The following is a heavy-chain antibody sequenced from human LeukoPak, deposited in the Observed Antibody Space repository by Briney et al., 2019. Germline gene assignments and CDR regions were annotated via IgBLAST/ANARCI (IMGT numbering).Heavy chain of an antibody. J-gene: IGHJ3*02. CDR1: GFTFSSYG. Sequence: GGSLRLSCAASGFTFSSYGMSWVRQAPGKGLEWVSAISGSGGSTYYADSVKGRFTISRDNSKDTLYLQMNSLRAEDTAVYYCAKDMRRQWLATKADAFDIWGQGTMVTVSS. D-gene: IGHD6-19*01. CDR3: AKDMRRQWLATKADAFDI. V-gene: IGHV3-23*01. CDR2: ISGSGGST.